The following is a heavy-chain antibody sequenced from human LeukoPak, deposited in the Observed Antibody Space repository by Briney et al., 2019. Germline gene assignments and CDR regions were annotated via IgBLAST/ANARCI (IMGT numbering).Heavy chain of an antibody. Sequence: PSETLSLTCTVSGGSISSGGYYWSWIRQHPGKGLEWIGYIYYSGSTYHNPSLKSRVTISVDTSKNQFSLKLSSVTAADTAVYYCARGGDYGDSNWFDPWGQGTLVTVSS. CDR3: ARGGDYGDSNWFDP. CDR2: IYYSGST. J-gene: IGHJ5*02. V-gene: IGHV4-31*03. D-gene: IGHD4-17*01. CDR1: GGSISSGGYY.